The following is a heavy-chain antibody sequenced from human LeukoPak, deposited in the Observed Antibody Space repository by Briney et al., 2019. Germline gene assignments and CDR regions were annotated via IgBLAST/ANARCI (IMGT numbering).Heavy chain of an antibody. Sequence: GASVTVSFKASGYTFTSYDINWVRQATGQGLEWMGWMNPNSGNTGYAQKFQGRVTMTRNTSISTAYMELSSLRSEDTAVYYCARGPDDSSSALSYYYYGMDVWGQGTTVTVSS. CDR2: MNPNSGNT. J-gene: IGHJ6*02. CDR3: ARGPDDSSSALSYYYYGMDV. CDR1: GYTFTSYD. D-gene: IGHD6-6*01. V-gene: IGHV1-8*01.